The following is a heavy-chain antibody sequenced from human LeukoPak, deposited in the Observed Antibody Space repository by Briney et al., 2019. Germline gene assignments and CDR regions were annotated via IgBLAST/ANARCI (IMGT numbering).Heavy chain of an antibody. J-gene: IGHJ5*02. CDR3: ASTVDTAMVLPFDP. CDR1: GFTFSSYA. CDR2: ISGSGGTT. Sequence: GGSLRLSCAASGFTFSSYAMNWVRQAPGKGLEWVSAISGSGGTTSYADSVKGRFTISRDNAKNSLYLQMNSLRAEDTAVYYCASTVDTAMVLPFDPWGQGTLVTVSS. D-gene: IGHD5-18*01. V-gene: IGHV3-23*01.